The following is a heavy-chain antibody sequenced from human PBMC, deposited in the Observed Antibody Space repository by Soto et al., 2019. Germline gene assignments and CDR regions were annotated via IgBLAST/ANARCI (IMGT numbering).Heavy chain of an antibody. J-gene: IGHJ3*02. V-gene: IGHV4-34*01. Sequence: PSETLSLTCAISNGSFGGFYWSWVRQSPGRGLEWIGDINHRGSTKLNPSLKSRVTISADTSNNEFSLNLVSLTAADTAIYFCARAFSSHDNFDIWGQGTKVTVSS. CDR3: ARAFSSHDNFDI. D-gene: IGHD3-9*01. CDR1: NGSFGGFY. CDR2: INHRGST.